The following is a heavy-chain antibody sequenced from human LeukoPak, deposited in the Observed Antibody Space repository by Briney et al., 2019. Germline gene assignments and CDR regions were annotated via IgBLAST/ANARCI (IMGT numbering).Heavy chain of an antibody. CDR1: GFTFSNYG. V-gene: IGHV3-30*03. CDR3: AIARMG. Sequence: QSGGSLRLSCAASGFTFSNYGMHWVRQAPGKGLEWVAVISYDGSNKYYADSVKGRFTISRDNSKNTLYLQMDSLRAEDTAVYYCAIARMGWGQGTLVTVSS. CDR2: ISYDGSNK. D-gene: IGHD2-8*01. J-gene: IGHJ1*01.